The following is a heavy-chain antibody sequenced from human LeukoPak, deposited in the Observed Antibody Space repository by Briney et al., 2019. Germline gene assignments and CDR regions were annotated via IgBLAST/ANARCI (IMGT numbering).Heavy chain of an antibody. J-gene: IGHJ4*02. CDR1: GFSFSIYD. CDR3: PRDQNRQLDY. Sequence: GGSLRLSCAASGFSFSIYDMTWVRQAPGKGLEWVSFISTGSSYIYYPDSVKGRFTISRDNAKNSLYLQMNSLRAEDTAVYFCPRDQNRQLDYWGQETLVTVSS. CDR2: ISTGSSYI. V-gene: IGHV3-21*01.